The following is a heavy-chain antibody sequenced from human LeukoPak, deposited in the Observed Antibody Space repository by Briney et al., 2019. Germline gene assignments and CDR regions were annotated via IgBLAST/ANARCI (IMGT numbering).Heavy chain of an antibody. Sequence: SETLSLTCTVSGGSISSGGHYWSWIRQPAGKGLEYLGRISSTGSTNYNPSLRSRVTISADTSKNHFSLKLTSVTAADTAVYYCARDSDDYGDYGDDYWGQGTLVTVSS. V-gene: IGHV4-61*02. CDR2: ISSTGST. CDR3: ARDSDDYGDYGDDY. CDR1: GGSISSGGHY. D-gene: IGHD4-17*01. J-gene: IGHJ4*02.